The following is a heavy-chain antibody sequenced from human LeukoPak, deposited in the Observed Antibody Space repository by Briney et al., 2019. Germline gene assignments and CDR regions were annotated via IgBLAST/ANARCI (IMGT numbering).Heavy chain of an antibody. Sequence: PSETLSLTCSASGGSINSHYWSWIRQPPGKRLEWIGYIFNTGNTNYNPSLASRVTMSVDTSRAQFFLRLSPATAADTAIYYCASRPADTTWYGVFDYWSQGTLVTVSS. CDR1: GGSINSHY. V-gene: IGHV4-59*11. CDR2: IFNTGNT. J-gene: IGHJ4*02. CDR3: ASRPADTTWYGVFDY. D-gene: IGHD3-10*01.